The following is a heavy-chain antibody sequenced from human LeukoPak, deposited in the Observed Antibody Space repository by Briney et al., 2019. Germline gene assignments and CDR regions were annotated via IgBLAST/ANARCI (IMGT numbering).Heavy chain of an antibody. V-gene: IGHV3-11*01. CDR1: GFTFSDYY. D-gene: IGHD2-2*01. CDR2: ICISGSNT. Sequence: GGSLRLSCAASGFTFSDYYMSWVRQAPGKGLEWVSYICISGSNTYYADSVKGRFTISRDNAKNSLYLQMNNLRAEDRAVYYCASGSYQLLSPPSVWGQGTLVTVAS. J-gene: IGHJ1*01. CDR3: ASGSYQLLSPPSV.